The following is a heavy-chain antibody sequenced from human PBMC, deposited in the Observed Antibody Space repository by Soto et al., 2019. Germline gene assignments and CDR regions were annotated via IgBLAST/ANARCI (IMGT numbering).Heavy chain of an antibody. J-gene: IGHJ6*02. Sequence: ASVKVSCKASGYTFTNYGFSWVRQAPGQGLEWMGWISGYNGNTKYAEKFQGRVTMTTDTSTSTAHMELRSLRSDDTAVYYCAREGQARYYHYGMNGWGRRTAVIVAS. CDR1: GYTFTNYG. CDR2: ISGYNGNT. V-gene: IGHV1-18*01. CDR3: AREGQARYYHYGMNG.